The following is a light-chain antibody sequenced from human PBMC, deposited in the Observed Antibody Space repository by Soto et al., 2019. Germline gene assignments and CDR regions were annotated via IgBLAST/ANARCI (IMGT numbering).Light chain of an antibody. CDR3: SSYISSSTLVV. V-gene: IGLV2-14*01. J-gene: IGLJ2*01. CDR1: SSDVGGYNY. Sequence: QSALTQPASVSGSPGQSITISCTGTSSDVGGYNYVSWYQQHPGKAPKLMIYEVSNRPSGVSNRFSGSKSGNTASLTISGLQAEDEADYYYSSYISSSTLVVFCGGTNLTVL. CDR2: EVS.